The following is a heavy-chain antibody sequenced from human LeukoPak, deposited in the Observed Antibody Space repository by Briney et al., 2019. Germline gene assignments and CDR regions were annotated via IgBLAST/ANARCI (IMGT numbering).Heavy chain of an antibody. Sequence: GGSLRLSCAASGFTFSSYSMHWVRQAPGKGLEWVAVISYDGSNINYAESVKGRFTISRDNSKNTLYLQMNSLRAEDTAVYYCARDPSCSGGNCYSEGVNWFDPWGQGTLVTVSS. CDR3: ARDPSCSGGNCYSEGVNWFDP. D-gene: IGHD2-15*01. CDR1: GFTFSSYS. V-gene: IGHV3-30*03. J-gene: IGHJ5*02. CDR2: ISYDGSNI.